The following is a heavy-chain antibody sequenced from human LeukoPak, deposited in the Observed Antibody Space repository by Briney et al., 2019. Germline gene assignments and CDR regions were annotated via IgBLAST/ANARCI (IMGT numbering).Heavy chain of an antibody. D-gene: IGHD3-3*01. CDR1: GFTFSNYD. V-gene: IGHV3-30*02. CDR3: AKDIGRRIFGVAYDAFHI. J-gene: IGHJ3*02. CDR2: MRNDGSQI. Sequence: GGPLRLSCVASGFTFSNYDMHWVRQAPGKGLEWVASMRNDGSQIYHADSVKGRFTISRDNSKNTLYLQMNSLRVEDTAIYYCAKDIGRRIFGVAYDAFHIWGQGTMVTVSS.